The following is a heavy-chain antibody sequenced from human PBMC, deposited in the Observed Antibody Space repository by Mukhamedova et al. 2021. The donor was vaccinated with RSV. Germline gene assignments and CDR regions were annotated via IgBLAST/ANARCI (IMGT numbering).Heavy chain of an antibody. V-gene: IGHV1-46*01. Sequence: GLEWMGTINPSGGNTAYAQKFQGRATMTRDTSTSTVYMELSSLRSDDTAASYCPRTLVAATAWDFDYWGQGTLVTVSS. J-gene: IGHJ4*02. CDR3: PRTLVAATAWDFDY. D-gene: IGHD2-15*01. CDR2: INPSGGNT.